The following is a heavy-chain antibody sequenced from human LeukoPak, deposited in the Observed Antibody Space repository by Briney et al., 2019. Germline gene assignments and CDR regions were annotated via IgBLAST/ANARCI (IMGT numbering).Heavy chain of an antibody. CDR1: GFTFSSYA. J-gene: IGHJ4*02. V-gene: IGHV3-23*01. CDR2: ISGSGGST. CDR3: AKLTYYYDSSGSGRNY. D-gene: IGHD3-22*01. Sequence: HPGGSLRLSCAASGFTFSSYAMSWVRQAPGKGLEWVSAISGSGGSTYYADSVKGRFTISRDNYKNTLYLQMNSLRTENTAVYYCAKLTYYYDSSGSGRNYWGQGSLVTVSS.